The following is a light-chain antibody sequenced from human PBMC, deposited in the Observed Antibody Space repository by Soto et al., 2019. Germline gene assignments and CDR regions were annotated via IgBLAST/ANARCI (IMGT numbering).Light chain of an antibody. V-gene: IGKV3-20*01. J-gene: IGKJ3*01. CDR3: HHYDHSPTSI. CDR2: GTS. Sequence: EIVLTQSPGTLSLSPGDRATLSCRASQSIGSRYLAWYQQTPGRAPRLLIYGTSSRATGIPDRFSGSGSGTDFALTISRLEPEDFAVYYCHHYDHSPTSIFGPGAKVDIK. CDR1: QSIGSRY.